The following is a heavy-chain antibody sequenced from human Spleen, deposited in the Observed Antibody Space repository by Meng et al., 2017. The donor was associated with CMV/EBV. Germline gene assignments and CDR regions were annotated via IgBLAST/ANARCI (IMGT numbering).Heavy chain of an antibody. CDR3: ARDSRDTPYDY. V-gene: IGHV1-8*02. D-gene: IGHD5-18*01. J-gene: IGHJ4*02. CDR2: INAGNGNT. CDR1: GGTFSSYT. Sequence: QVQLVQSGAEVKKPGSSVKVSCKASGGTFSSYTISWVRQAPGQGLGWMGWINAGNGNTGYAQKFQGRVTMTRNTSISTAYMELSSLRSEDTAVYYCARDSRDTPYDYWGQGTLVTVSS.